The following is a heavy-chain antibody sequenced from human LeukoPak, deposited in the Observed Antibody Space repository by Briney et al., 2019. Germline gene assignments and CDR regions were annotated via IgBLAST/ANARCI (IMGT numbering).Heavy chain of an antibody. CDR3: ARFGYVAAVDV. D-gene: IGHD2-15*01. V-gene: IGHV3-7*01. CDR1: GFSFSAFW. CDR2: INPAGSET. J-gene: IGHJ4*02. Sequence: GGSLRLSCAASGFSFSAFWMTWVRQAPGTGLEWEANINPAGSETYYVDPVKGRFSISRDNAKNLVYLQMNSLRAEDTAVYHCARFGYVAAVDVWGQGTPVTVSS.